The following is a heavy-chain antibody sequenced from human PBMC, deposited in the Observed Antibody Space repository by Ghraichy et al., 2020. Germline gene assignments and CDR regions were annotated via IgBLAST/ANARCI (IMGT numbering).Heavy chain of an antibody. D-gene: IGHD6-19*01. J-gene: IGHJ4*02. CDR2: GYYSGGT. Sequence: ESLNISCTVSGGSISSSSYYWGWIRQPPGKGLEWVGSGYYSGGTNYSTSLKSRIIISVDTSKNQFSLKLTSLTAADTAVYYCARVRGGSNGWPIDYWGQGTLVTVSS. CDR3: ARVRGGSNGWPIDY. V-gene: IGHV4-39*01. CDR1: GGSISSSSYY.